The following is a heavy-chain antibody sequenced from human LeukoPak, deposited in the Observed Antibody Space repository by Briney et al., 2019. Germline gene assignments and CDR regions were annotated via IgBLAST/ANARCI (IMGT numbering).Heavy chain of an antibody. CDR2: ISAYNGNT. V-gene: IGHV1-18*01. D-gene: IGHD3-10*01. CDR3: ARDPMVRGVRGRFDP. J-gene: IGHJ5*02. Sequence: GASVKVSCKASGYTFTSYGISWVRQAPGQGLEWMGWISAYNGNTNYAQKLKGRVIMTTDTSTSTAYMELRSLRSDDTAVYYCARDPMVRGVRGRFDPWGQGTLVTVS. CDR1: GYTFTSYG.